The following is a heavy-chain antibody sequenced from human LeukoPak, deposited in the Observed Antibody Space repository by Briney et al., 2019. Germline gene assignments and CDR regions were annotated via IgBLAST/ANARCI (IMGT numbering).Heavy chain of an antibody. CDR1: GFTFSSYA. CDR2: ISYDGSNK. D-gene: IGHD3-9*01. Sequence: GRSLRPSCAASGFTFSSYAMHWVRQAPGKGLEWVAVISYDGSNKYYADSVKGRFTISRDNSKNTLYLQMNSLRAEDTAVYYCARDDLTGEMDYWGQGTLVTVSS. V-gene: IGHV3-30*04. J-gene: IGHJ4*02. CDR3: ARDDLTGEMDY.